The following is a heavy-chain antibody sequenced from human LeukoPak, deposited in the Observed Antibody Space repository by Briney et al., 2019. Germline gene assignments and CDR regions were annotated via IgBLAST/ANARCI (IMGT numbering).Heavy chain of an antibody. V-gene: IGHV3-23*01. J-gene: IGHJ5*02. Sequence: GGSLRLSCAASGFTFSSYAMSWVRQAPGKGLEWVSAICGSGGSTYYADSVKGRFTISRDNSKNTLYLQMNSLRAEDTAVYICAKARYRGVIWFDPSGKGTPVTVSS. CDR3: AKARYRGVIWFDP. D-gene: IGHD3-10*01. CDR1: GFTFSSYA. CDR2: ICGSGGST.